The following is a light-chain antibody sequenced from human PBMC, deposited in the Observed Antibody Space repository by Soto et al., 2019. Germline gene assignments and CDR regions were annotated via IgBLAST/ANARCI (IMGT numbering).Light chain of an antibody. CDR2: TAS. J-gene: IGKJ5*01. V-gene: IGKV3-20*01. CDR1: QSVSSSY. CDR3: QQHGTSPIT. Sequence: EIVLTQSPGTLSLSPGERATLSCRASQSVSSSYLAWYQQKPGQAPRLLMYTASSRATGIPDRFSGSGSGRDFNLIISRLEPEDFAVYYCQQHGTSPITFGQGTRLEIK.